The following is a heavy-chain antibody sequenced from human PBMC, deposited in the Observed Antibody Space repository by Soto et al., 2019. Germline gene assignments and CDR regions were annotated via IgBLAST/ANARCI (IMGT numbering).Heavy chain of an antibody. V-gene: IGHV1-69*01. D-gene: IGHD6-13*01. CDR1: GGTFSSYA. CDR3: ARDVPPYSSPTGGFEY. CDR2: IIPIFGTA. Sequence: QLQLVQSGAEVKKPGSSVKVSCKASGGTFSSYAISWVRQAPGQGLEWMGGIIPIFGTANYAQKFQGRVTRTADESTSTAYMELSSLRSEDTAVYYCARDVPPYSSPTGGFEYWGQGTLVTVSS. J-gene: IGHJ4*02.